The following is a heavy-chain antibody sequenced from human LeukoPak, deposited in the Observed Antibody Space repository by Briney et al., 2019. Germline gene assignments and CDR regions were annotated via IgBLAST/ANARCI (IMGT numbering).Heavy chain of an antibody. Sequence: ASVKVSCKASAYTFTGNYMHWVRQPPGQGLEWMGWINPNSGGTNYYHQSQGSVTMTRDTSISTAYMELSRLRSDDTAVYYCARDVPIAAAGTIKYYYYGMDVWGQGTTVTVSS. D-gene: IGHD6-13*01. CDR3: ARDVPIAAAGTIKYYYYGMDV. V-gene: IGHV1-2*02. CDR2: INPNSGGT. CDR1: AYTFTGNY. J-gene: IGHJ6*02.